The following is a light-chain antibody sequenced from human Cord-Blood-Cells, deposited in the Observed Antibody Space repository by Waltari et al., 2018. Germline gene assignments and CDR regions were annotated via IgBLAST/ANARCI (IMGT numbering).Light chain of an antibody. CDR2: CNR. J-gene: IGLJ2*01. V-gene: IGLV1-40*01. CDR3: QSYDSSLREV. Sequence: QSVLTQPPSVSGAPGQRVTISCTGSSSNIGAGYDVHWYQQLPGTAPKLLIYCNRNRPSGVPDRFSGSKSGTSASLAITGLQAEDEADYYCQSYDSSLREVFGGGTKLTVL. CDR1: SSNIGAGYD.